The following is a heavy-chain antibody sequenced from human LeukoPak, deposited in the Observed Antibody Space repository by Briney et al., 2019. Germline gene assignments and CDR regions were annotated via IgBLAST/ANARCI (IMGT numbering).Heavy chain of an antibody. CDR2: INPNSGGT. V-gene: IGHV1-2*02. Sequence: GASVKVSCKASGYTFTGYYMHWVRQAPGQGLEWMGWINPNSGGTNYAQKFQGRVTMTRDTSISTAYMELSRLRSDDTAVYYCARDFSSNSYFSSYLAYWGQGTLVTVSS. CDR3: ARDFSSNSYFSSYLAY. J-gene: IGHJ4*02. CDR1: GYTFTGYY. D-gene: IGHD6-13*01.